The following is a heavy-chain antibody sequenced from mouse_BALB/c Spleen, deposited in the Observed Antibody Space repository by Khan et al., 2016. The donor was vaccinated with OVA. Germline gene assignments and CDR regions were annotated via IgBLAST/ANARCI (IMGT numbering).Heavy chain of an antibody. CDR3: ARDRIDY. CDR1: GYTFSNYW. V-gene: IGHV1-7*01. Sequence: QIQLVQSGAELAKPGASVKMSCKASGYTFSNYWIHWVKQRPGQGLEWIGYITPSSGYTYYNQTFNDKATLTPDKSYSTSSMQLSSLTSEDSAVDCGARDRIDYWGQGTTLTVSS. CDR2: ITPSSGYT. J-gene: IGHJ2*01.